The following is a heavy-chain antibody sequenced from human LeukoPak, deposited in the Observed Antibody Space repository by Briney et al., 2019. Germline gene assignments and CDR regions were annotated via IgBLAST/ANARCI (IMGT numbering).Heavy chain of an antibody. CDR1: GGTFSSYA. Sequence: ASVKVSCKASGGTFSSYAISWVRQAPGQGLEWMGRIIPILGIANYAQKFQGRVTITADKSTSTAYMELSSLRSEDTAVYYCARSSYAMIVVVTPDDAFGIWGQGTMVTVSS. V-gene: IGHV1-69*04. CDR2: IIPILGIA. D-gene: IGHD3-22*01. CDR3: ARSSYAMIVVVTPDDAFGI. J-gene: IGHJ3*02.